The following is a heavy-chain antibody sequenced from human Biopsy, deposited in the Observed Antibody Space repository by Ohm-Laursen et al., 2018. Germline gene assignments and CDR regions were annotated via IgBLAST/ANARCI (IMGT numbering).Heavy chain of an antibody. Sequence: ASVKVSCKASGYTFTSHDINWVRQATGQGLEWMGWMSPNTGNTVYAQRFQDRVTMTSDTSTGTAYMELTSITSDDTAVYFCARWETTLGQSLDSWGQGTLVAVSS. D-gene: IGHD1-26*01. CDR2: MSPNTGNT. V-gene: IGHV1-8*01. J-gene: IGHJ4*02. CDR1: GYTFTSHD. CDR3: ARWETTLGQSLDS.